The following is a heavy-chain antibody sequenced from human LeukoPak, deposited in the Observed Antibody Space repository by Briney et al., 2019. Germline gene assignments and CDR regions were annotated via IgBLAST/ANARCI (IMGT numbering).Heavy chain of an antibody. V-gene: IGHV4-34*01. Sequence: SETLSLTCAVYGGSISGYYWSWIRQPPGKGLEWIGEINHSGSTNYNPSLKSRVTISVDTSKNQFSLKLSSVTAADTAVYYCAIPYCSGGSCYSAFDPWGQGTLVTVSS. J-gene: IGHJ5*02. CDR1: GGSISGYY. D-gene: IGHD2-15*01. CDR3: AIPYCSGGSCYSAFDP. CDR2: INHSGST.